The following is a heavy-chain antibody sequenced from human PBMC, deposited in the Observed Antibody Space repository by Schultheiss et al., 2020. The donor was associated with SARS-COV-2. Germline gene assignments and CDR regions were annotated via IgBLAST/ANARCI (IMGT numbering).Heavy chain of an antibody. J-gene: IGHJ6*02. CDR3: ARAGYCSGGSCLYYYYGMDV. V-gene: IGHV4-61*02. Sequence: LRLSCTVSGGSISSGGYYWSWIRQPAGKGLEWIGRIYTSGSTNYNPSLKSRVTMSVDTSKNQFSLKLSSVTAADTAVYYCARAGYCSGGSCLYYYYGMDVWGQGTTVTVSS. CDR2: IYTSGST. D-gene: IGHD2-15*01. CDR1: GGSISSGGYY.